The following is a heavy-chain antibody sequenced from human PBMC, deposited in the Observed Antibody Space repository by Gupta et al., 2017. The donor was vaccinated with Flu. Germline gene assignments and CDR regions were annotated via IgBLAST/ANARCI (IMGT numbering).Heavy chain of an antibody. CDR2: IDYSGST. CDR3: ARLGYSSSWIDS. D-gene: IGHD6-13*01. J-gene: IGHJ4*02. V-gene: IGHV4-39*01. Sequence: QLQLQESGPGLVKPSETLSLTCTVSGGSISSGTYYWGWIRQPPGKGLDWIGSIDYSGSTYYNPSLQGRVTISVDTSKNQFSLKLNSVTATDTAVYYCARLGYSSSWIDSWGQGTLVTVSS. CDR1: GGSISSGTYY.